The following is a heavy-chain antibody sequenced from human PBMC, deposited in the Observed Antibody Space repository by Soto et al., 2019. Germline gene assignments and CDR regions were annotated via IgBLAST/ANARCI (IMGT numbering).Heavy chain of an antibody. Sequence: QVQLVESGGGVVQPGRSLRLSCAASGFTFSSCAMHWVRQAPGKGLEWVALISYDGSNKYYADSVKGRFTISRDNSKNTLYLQMHSLRAEDTAVYYCARDKRDLRFLEWSYYFDYWGQGTLVTVSS. D-gene: IGHD3-3*01. CDR3: ARDKRDLRFLEWSYYFDY. J-gene: IGHJ4*02. V-gene: IGHV3-30-3*01. CDR1: GFTFSSCA. CDR2: ISYDGSNK.